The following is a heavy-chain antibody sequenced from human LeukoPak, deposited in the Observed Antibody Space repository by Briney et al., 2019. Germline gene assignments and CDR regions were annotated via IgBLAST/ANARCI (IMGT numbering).Heavy chain of an antibody. CDR3: VRLDSGDYEGGPNFDY. J-gene: IGHJ4*02. CDR1: GYTFTKYW. CDR2: IYPGDSDT. Sequence: GESLKISCQASGYTFTKYWIGWVRQMPGKGLEWMGIIYPGDSDTRYSPSFQGQVTISADTSINTAYLQWSRLKASDIAIYYCVRLDSGDYEGGPNFDYWGQGTLVTVSS. V-gene: IGHV5-51*01. D-gene: IGHD4-17*01.